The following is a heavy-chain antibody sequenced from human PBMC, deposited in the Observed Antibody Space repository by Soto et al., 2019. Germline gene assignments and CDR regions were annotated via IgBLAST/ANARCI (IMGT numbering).Heavy chain of an antibody. V-gene: IGHV1-69*13. J-gene: IGHJ3*02. Sequence: SVKVSCKASGGTFSSYAISWVRQAPGQGLEWMGGIIPIFGTANYAQKFQGRVTITADESTSTAYMELSSLRSEDTAVYYCAVGGDCSGGSCYPYDAFDIWGQGTMVTVSS. CDR1: GGTFSSYA. D-gene: IGHD2-15*01. CDR2: IIPIFGTA. CDR3: AVGGDCSGGSCYPYDAFDI.